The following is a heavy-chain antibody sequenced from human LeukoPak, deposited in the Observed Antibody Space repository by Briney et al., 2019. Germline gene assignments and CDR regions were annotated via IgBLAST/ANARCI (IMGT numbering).Heavy chain of an antibody. D-gene: IGHD5-12*01. Sequence: PGGSLRLSCAASGFTFSSYDMPWVRQPTGKGLERVSAIGTTGDTYYLGSVKGRFIISGENAKNSLYLQMNSLRAGDTAVYYCARSGYSGYADAFDIWGQGTMVTVSS. CDR1: GFTFSSYD. CDR3: ARSGYSGYADAFDI. J-gene: IGHJ3*02. CDR2: IGTTGDT. V-gene: IGHV3-13*01.